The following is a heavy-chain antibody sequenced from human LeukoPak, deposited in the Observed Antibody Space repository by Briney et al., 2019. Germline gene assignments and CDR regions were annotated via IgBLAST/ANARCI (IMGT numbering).Heavy chain of an antibody. V-gene: IGHV3-48*03. Sequence: GGSLRLSCAASGFTFSSYEMNWVRQAPGKGLEWVSYISSSGSTIYYADSVKGRFTISRDNAKNSLYLQMNSLRAEDTAVYYCASDVTYYYDSSGYSGDYWGQGTLVTVSS. D-gene: IGHD3-22*01. CDR3: ASDVTYYYDSSGYSGDY. CDR1: GFTFSSYE. CDR2: ISSSGSTI. J-gene: IGHJ4*02.